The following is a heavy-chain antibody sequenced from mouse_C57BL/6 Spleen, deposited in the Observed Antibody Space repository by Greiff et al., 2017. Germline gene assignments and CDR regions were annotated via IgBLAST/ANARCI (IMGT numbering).Heavy chain of an antibody. D-gene: IGHD4-1*01. Sequence: EVQLQVSEGGLVQPGSSMKLSCTASGFTFSDYYMAWVRQVPEKGLEWVANINYDGSSTYYLDSLKSRFIISRDNAKNILYLQMSSLKSEDTATYYCARDEGDWGYFDYWGQGTTLTVSS. CDR2: INYDGSST. CDR3: ARDEGDWGYFDY. V-gene: IGHV5-16*01. J-gene: IGHJ2*01. CDR1: GFTFSDYY.